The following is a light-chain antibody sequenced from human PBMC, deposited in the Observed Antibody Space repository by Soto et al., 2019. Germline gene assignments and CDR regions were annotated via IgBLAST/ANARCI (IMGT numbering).Light chain of an antibody. CDR3: AAWDDSFWV. J-gene: IGLJ3*02. Sequence: SVLTQPPSASGSPGQRVTISCSGSSSNIGSNTVNWYQQFPGTAPKLLIYGNDQRPSGVPDRFSGSESGTSASLAISGLQSEDEDDYYCAAWDDSFWVFGGGTKVTVL. V-gene: IGLV1-44*01. CDR1: SSNIGSNT. CDR2: GND.